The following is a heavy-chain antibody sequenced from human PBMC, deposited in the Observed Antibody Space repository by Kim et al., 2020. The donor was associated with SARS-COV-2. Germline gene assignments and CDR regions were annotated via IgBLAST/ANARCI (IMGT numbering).Heavy chain of an antibody. CDR2: ISWNSGSI. J-gene: IGHJ4*02. CDR1: GFTFDDYA. CDR3: AKVRIAAAGTGPFDY. Sequence: GGSLRLSCAASGFTFDDYAMHWVRQAPGKGLEWVSGISWNSGSIGYADSVKGRFTISRDNAKNSLYLQMNSLRAEDTALYYCAKVRIAAAGTGPFDYWGQGTLVTVSS. D-gene: IGHD6-13*01. V-gene: IGHV3-9*01.